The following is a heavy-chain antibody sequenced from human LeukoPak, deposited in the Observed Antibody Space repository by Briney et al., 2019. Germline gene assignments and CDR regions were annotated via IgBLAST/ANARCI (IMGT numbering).Heavy chain of an antibody. Sequence: SETLSLTCAVYGGSFSVYYGSGIRRPPGKGREGIGEFKHSGSTNYNPSLKSRVTISVDTSKNQFSLKLSSVTAADTAVYYCARGLITMVRGVILPPDYWGQGTLVTVSS. J-gene: IGHJ4*02. CDR2: FKHSGST. CDR1: GGSFSVYY. CDR3: ARGLITMVRGVILPPDY. V-gene: IGHV4-34*01. D-gene: IGHD3-10*01.